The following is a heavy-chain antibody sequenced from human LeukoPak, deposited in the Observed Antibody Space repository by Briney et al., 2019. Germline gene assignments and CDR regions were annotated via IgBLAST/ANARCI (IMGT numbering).Heavy chain of an antibody. J-gene: IGHJ4*02. CDR1: GGSISSYY. D-gene: IGHD6-13*01. CDR3: ARVVAAAGNDY. V-gene: IGHV3-7*01. CDR2: IKQDGSEK. Sequence: PSETLSLTCTVSGGSISSYYWSWVRQAPGKGLEWVANIKQDGSEKYYVDSVKGRFTISRDNAKNSLYLQMNSLRAEDTAVYYCARVVAAAGNDYWGQGTLVTVSS.